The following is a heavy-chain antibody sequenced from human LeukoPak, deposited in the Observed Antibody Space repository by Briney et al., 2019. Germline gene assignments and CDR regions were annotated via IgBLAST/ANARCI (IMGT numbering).Heavy chain of an antibody. V-gene: IGHV4-34*01. CDR1: GGSFSGYY. D-gene: IGHD5-12*01. Sequence: SVTLSLTCAVYGGSFSGYYWSWIRQPPGKGLEWLGEINHSGSTNYNPSLKSRVTISVDTSKNQFALKLSLVTAADTGVYYCAGAGRGYSGYPGYWGQGTLVTVSS. J-gene: IGHJ4*02. CDR3: AGAGRGYSGYPGY. CDR2: INHSGST.